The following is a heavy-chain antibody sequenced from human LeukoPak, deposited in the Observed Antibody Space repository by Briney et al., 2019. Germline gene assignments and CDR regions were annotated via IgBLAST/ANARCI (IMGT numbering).Heavy chain of an antibody. CDR1: GFTFSSYA. V-gene: IGHV3-23*01. CDR3: ARDSLPMAVTGPFDH. CDR2: ISGSDGST. D-gene: IGHD6-19*01. J-gene: IGHJ4*02. Sequence: GGSLRLACAASGFTFSSYAMSWVRQAPGKGLEWVAAISGSDGSTWYADSVKGRFTISRDNAQNSLFLQLNSLRAEDTAIYYCARDSLPMAVTGPFDHWGQGALVTVSS.